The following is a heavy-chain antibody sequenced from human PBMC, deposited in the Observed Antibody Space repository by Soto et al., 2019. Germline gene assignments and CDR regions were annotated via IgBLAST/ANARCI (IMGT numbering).Heavy chain of an antibody. CDR3: ARGRYGDY. CDR2: ISAHNGNT. CDR1: GYTFTSYG. D-gene: IGHD1-1*01. J-gene: IGHJ4*02. V-gene: IGHV1-18*01. Sequence: QVHLVQSGAEVKKPGASVKVSCKASGYTFTSYGITWVRQAPGQGLEWMGWISAHNGNTDHSQKLQGRVIVTRDTSASTAYMELRSLISDDTAVYSCARGRYGDYWGQGALVTVSS.